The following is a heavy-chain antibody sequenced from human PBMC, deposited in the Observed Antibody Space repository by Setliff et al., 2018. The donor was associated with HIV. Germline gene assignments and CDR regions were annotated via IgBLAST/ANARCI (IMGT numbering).Heavy chain of an antibody. Sequence: SETLSLTCTVSGGSVNSQYCSWIRQTPGKGLEWIGSLYFSGSTHYNPSLKSRVTMSRDTSKNQFSLKLRSVTTADTAVYHCTRFIVRGVEALDLWGQGTMVTVSS. CDR1: GGSVNSQY. D-gene: IGHD3-10*01. CDR2: LYFSGST. CDR3: TRFIVRGVEALDL. V-gene: IGHV4-59*02. J-gene: IGHJ3*01.